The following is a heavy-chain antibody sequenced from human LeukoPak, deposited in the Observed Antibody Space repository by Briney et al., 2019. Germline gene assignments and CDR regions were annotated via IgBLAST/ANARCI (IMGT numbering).Heavy chain of an antibody. V-gene: IGHV3-53*01. Sequence: GGSLRLSCAASGFTVSSNYMSWVRQAPGKRLEWVSVIYSGGSTYYADSVKGRFTISRDNSKNTLYLQMNSLRAEDTAVYYCARIVVNSIAVAHWFDPWGQGTLVTVSS. J-gene: IGHJ5*02. CDR1: GFTVSSNY. D-gene: IGHD6-19*01. CDR2: IYSGGST. CDR3: ARIVVNSIAVAHWFDP.